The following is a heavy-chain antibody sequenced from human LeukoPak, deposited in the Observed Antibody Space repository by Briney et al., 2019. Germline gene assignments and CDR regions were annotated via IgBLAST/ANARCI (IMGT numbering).Heavy chain of an antibody. CDR1: GFTFSSYE. D-gene: IGHD1-7*01. Sequence: GGSLRLSCAASGFTFSSYEMNWVRQAPGKGLEWVSYISSSGSTIYYADSVKGRFTISRDNAKNSLYLQMNSRRAEDTAVYYCAREVELLVVDYWGQGTLVTVSS. CDR2: ISSSGSTI. CDR3: AREVELLVVDY. J-gene: IGHJ4*02. V-gene: IGHV3-48*03.